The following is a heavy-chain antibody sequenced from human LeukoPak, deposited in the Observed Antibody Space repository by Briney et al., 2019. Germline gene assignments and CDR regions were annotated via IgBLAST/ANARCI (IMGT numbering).Heavy chain of an antibody. Sequence: SETLSLTCTVSGYSISSGYFWGWIRQPPGKGLEWIGYIYYSGTTNYNPSLKSRVSMSVDTSKNQFSLKLSSVTAADTAVYYCARGNALGYCGGDCYLRPWGQGTLVTVSS. V-gene: IGHV4-61*01. CDR3: ARGNALGYCGGDCYLRP. CDR2: IYYSGTT. J-gene: IGHJ5*02. CDR1: GYSISSGYF. D-gene: IGHD2-21*02.